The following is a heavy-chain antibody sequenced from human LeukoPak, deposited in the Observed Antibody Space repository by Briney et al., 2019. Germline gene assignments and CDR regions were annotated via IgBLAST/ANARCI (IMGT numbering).Heavy chain of an antibody. D-gene: IGHD1-1*01. CDR2: ISSRSTYI. CDR3: AGNWNLGGMDV. CDR1: GFTFS. J-gene: IGHJ6*02. Sequence: GGSLRLSCEASGFTFSLNWVRQAPGKGLEWVSSISSRSTYIYYADSVKGRFTISRDNAKNSLFLQMNSLRAEDTAVYYCAGNWNLGGMDVWGRGTTVTVSS. V-gene: IGHV3-21*01.